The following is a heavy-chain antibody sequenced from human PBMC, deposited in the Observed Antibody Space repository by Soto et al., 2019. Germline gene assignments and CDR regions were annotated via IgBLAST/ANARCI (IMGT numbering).Heavy chain of an antibody. CDR1: RGSFNGYL. CDR2: IYYSEST. Sequence: SETLSLTCTVSRGSFNGYLWSWIRRPPEKGLEWIGYIYYSESTTYNPSLKSRVTISIDTSKNQFSLKLSSVTAADTAVYYCARRLRLDDAFDIWGQGTMVTVSS. V-gene: IGHV4-59*08. D-gene: IGHD4-17*01. CDR3: ARRLRLDDAFDI. J-gene: IGHJ3*02.